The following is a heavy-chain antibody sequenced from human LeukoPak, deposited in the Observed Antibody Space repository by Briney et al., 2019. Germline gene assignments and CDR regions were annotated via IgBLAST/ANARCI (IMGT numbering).Heavy chain of an antibody. CDR1: GGSIASYY. V-gene: IGHV4-59*08. J-gene: IGHJ3*02. D-gene: IGHD3-10*01. CDR3: ARGGRGAYAFDI. CDR2: IYYSGNT. Sequence: PSETLSLTCTVSGGSIASYYWIWLRQPPGKGLEWIGYIYYSGNTNYPPSLKSRVTMSVDTSKNEFSLELNSVTAADTAVYYCARGGRGAYAFDIWGQGTVVTVSS.